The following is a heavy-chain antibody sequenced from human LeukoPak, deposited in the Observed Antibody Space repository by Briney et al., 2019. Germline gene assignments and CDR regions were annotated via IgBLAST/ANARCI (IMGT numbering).Heavy chain of an antibody. CDR1: GLTFSGSA. D-gene: IGHD6-19*01. CDR2: IRSKANSYAT. CDR3: TILAVAGSDDPFDY. V-gene: IGHV3-73*01. J-gene: IGHJ4*02. Sequence: GGSLRLSCAASGLTFSGSAMHWVSEASGKGLEWVGRIRSKANSYATAYAASVKGRFTISRDDSKNTAYLQMNSLKTEDTDVYYCTILAVAGSDDPFDYWGQGTLVTVSS.